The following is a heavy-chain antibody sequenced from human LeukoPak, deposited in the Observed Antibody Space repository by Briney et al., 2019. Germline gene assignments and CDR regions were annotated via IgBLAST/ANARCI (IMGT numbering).Heavy chain of an antibody. CDR2: ISGSGGNT. CDR1: GFTFSSYA. V-gene: IGHV3-23*01. D-gene: IGHD6-13*01. CDR3: AKDSSRYEVAEDFQH. J-gene: IGHJ1*01. Sequence: GGSLRLSCAASGFTFSSYAMNWVRQAPGKGLEWVSAISGSGGNTYYADSVKGRFTISRDNSKNTLYLQMNSLRAEDTAVYYCAKDSSRYEVAEDFQHWGQGTLVSVSS.